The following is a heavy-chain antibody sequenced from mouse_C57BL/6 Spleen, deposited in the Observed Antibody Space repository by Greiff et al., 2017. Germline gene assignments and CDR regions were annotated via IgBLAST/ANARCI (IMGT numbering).Heavy chain of an antibody. J-gene: IGHJ3*01. CDR2: IYPGDGDT. V-gene: IGHV1-82*01. Sequence: VQLQQSGPELVKPGASVKISCKASGYAFSSSWMNWVKQRPGKGLEWIGRIYPGDGDTNYNGKFKGKATLTADKSSSTAYMHLSSLTSEDSAVYFCAREGVTASVAYWGQGTLVTVSA. CDR1: GYAFSSSW. D-gene: IGHD2-2*01. CDR3: AREGVTASVAY.